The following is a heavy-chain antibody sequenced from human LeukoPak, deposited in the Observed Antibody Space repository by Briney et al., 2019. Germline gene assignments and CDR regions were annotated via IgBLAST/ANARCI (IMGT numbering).Heavy chain of an antibody. J-gene: IGHJ4*02. CDR2: ISGSGGST. CDR3: AKMSVSYSSGWSTFDY. D-gene: IGHD6-19*01. CDR1: GFTFSSYA. Sequence: GGSLRLSCAASGFTFSSYAMSWVRQTPGKGLEWVSGISGSGGSTYYADSVKGRFTISRDNSKNTLYLQMNSLRAEDTAIYYCAKMSVSYSSGWSTFDYWGQGTLVTVSS. V-gene: IGHV3-23*01.